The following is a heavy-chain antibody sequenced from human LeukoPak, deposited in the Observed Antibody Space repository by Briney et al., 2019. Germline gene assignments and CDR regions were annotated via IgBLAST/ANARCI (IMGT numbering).Heavy chain of an antibody. CDR1: GFTFSSYS. J-gene: IGHJ3*02. Sequence: GGSLRLSCAASGFTFSSYSMNWVRQAPGKGLEWVSSISSSSSYIYYADSVKGRFTISRDNAKNSLYLQMNSLRAEDTAVYYCARVSTVKEDDFDIWGQGTMVTVSS. D-gene: IGHD4-17*01. CDR3: ARVSTVKEDDFDI. CDR2: ISSSSSYI. V-gene: IGHV3-21*01.